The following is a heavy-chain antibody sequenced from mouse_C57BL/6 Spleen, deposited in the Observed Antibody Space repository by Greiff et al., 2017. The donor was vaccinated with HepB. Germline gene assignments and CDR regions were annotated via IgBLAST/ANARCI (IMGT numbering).Heavy chain of an antibody. J-gene: IGHJ3*01. V-gene: IGHV3-1*01. CDR2: ISYSGST. Sequence: EVQLQQSGPGMVKPSQSLSLTCTVTGYSITSGYDWHWIRHFPGNKLEWMGYISYSGSTNYNPSLKSRISINHDTSKNHFFLKLNSVTTEDTATYYCARGAGYVLFAYWGQGTLVTVSA. D-gene: IGHD2-2*01. CDR1: GYSITSGYD. CDR3: ARGAGYVLFAY.